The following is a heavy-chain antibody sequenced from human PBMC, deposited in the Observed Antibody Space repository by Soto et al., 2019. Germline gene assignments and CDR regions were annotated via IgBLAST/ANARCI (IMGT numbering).Heavy chain of an antibody. CDR3: ARNDYCSSTSCQLYRYYFDY. D-gene: IGHD2-2*01. CDR1: GGTFSSYA. V-gene: IGHV1-69*13. Sequence: GASVKVSCKASGGTFSSYAISWVRQAPGQGLEWMGGIIPIFGTANYAQKFQGRVTITADESTSTAYMELSSLRSEDTAVYYCARNDYCSSTSCQLYRYYFDYWGHGTLVTVSS. CDR2: IIPIFGTA. J-gene: IGHJ4*01.